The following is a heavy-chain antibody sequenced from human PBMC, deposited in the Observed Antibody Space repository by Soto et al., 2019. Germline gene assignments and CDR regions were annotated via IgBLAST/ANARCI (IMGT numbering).Heavy chain of an antibody. CDR2: IHPGDSDT. CDR1: GFSFSRYT. V-gene: IGHV5-51*01. Sequence: PGESLKISCVGSGFSFSRYTVGWVRQVPGKGLEWMGVIHPGDSDTRYSPSFQGQVTISADKSISTAYLQWSSLKASDTAMYYCTLSYGDSYYYYYGMDVWGQGTTGTVSS. D-gene: IGHD4-17*01. J-gene: IGHJ6*02. CDR3: TLSYGDSYYYYYGMDV.